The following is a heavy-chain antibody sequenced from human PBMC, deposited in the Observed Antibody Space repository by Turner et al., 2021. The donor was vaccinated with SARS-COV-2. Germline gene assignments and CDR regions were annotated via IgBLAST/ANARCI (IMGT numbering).Heavy chain of an antibody. J-gene: IGHJ4*02. CDR2: ISDDGSSA. CDR1: GFTFSDHW. Sequence: VQLVESGGDFVHPGGSLRLSCVGSGFTFSDHWMPWVRQGPGKGLVGFSRISDDGSSASYGGSVRGLFTVSRDNAKNTLYHQMNSLRPDDTGVYYCTRRGIAAAGNDYWGQGTLVTVSS. D-gene: IGHD6-13*01. CDR3: TRRGIAAAGNDY. V-gene: IGHV3-74*01.